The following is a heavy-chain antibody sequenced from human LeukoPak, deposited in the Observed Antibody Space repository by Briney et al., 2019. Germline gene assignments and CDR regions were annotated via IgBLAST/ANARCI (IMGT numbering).Heavy chain of an antibody. CDR2: TCYRSKWYY. Sequence: SQTLSLTCAISGDSVSMNSVAWSWIRQAPSRGLEWLGRTCYRSKWYYDYAVSVKSRITINPDTSKNQFSLQLTYVTPEDTAVYYCASGSDLDCWGQGTLVTVSS. CDR1: GDSVSMNSVA. V-gene: IGHV6-1*01. D-gene: IGHD3-10*01. J-gene: IGHJ4*02. CDR3: ASGSDLDC.